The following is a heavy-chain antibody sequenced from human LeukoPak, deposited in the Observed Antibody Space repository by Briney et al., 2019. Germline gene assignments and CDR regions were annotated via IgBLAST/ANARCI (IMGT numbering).Heavy chain of an antibody. CDR2: INHSGST. CDR1: GGSFSGYY. Sequence: SETLSLTCAVYGGSFSGYYWSWIRQPPGKGLEWIGEINHSGSTNYNPSLKSRVTISVDTSKNQFSLKLSSVTAADTAVYYCARRMRGYSYGPYNWFDPWGQGTLVTVSS. CDR3: ARRMRGYSYGPYNWFDP. V-gene: IGHV4-34*01. D-gene: IGHD5-18*01. J-gene: IGHJ5*02.